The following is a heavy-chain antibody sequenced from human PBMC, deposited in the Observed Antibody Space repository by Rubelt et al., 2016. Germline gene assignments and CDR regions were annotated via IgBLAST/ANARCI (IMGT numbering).Heavy chain of an antibody. D-gene: IGHD5-12*01. J-gene: IGHJ4*02. CDR2: ISSSGSTI. Sequence: EVQLVESGGGLVQPGGSLRLSCAASGFTFSSYSMNWVRQAPGKGLEWVSYISSSGSTIDYADSGKGRFTISRDNAKNSLYLQMNSLRAEDTAVYYCARSDIVATITDYWGQGTLVTVSS. CDR3: ARSDIVATITDY. V-gene: IGHV3-48*04. CDR1: GFTFSSYS.